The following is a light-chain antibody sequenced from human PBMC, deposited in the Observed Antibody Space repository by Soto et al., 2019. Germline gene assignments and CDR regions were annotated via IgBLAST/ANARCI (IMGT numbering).Light chain of an antibody. CDR2: DAS. V-gene: IGKV3-11*01. CDR3: QQRSNWHRT. Sequence: EIVLTQSPATLSLSPGERATLSCRASQSVSSYLAWYQQKPGQAPRLLIYDASNRATGIPARFSGSGSGTDFTLTISSLVPEDFAVYYCQQRSNWHRTFGQGTKVEIK. CDR1: QSVSSY. J-gene: IGKJ1*01.